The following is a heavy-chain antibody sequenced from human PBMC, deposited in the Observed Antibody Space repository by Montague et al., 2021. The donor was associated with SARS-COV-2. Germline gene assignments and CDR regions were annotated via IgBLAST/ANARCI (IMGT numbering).Heavy chain of an antibody. CDR1: NASITTSNW. D-gene: IGHD3-10*01. V-gene: IGHV4/OR15-8*01. CDR3: ARRIRITVFRGVPLTTHSLES. Sequence: SETLSLTCTVSNASITTSNWWTWVRQAPGKGLEWVGEIHHRGTLNYNPSLKSRVTISVDTSKNHFSLNLNSVTAADTALYFCARRIRITVFRGVPLTTHSLESWGQGIMVTVSS. J-gene: IGHJ4*02. CDR2: IHHRGTL.